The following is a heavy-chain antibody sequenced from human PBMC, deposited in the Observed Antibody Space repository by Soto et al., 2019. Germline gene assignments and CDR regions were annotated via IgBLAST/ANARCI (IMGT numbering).Heavy chain of an antibody. D-gene: IGHD3-3*01. V-gene: IGHV3-30-3*01. Sequence: QVQLVESGGGVVQPGRSLRLSCAASGFTFSSYAMHWVRQAPGKGLEWVAVISYDGSNKYYADSVKGRFTISRDNSKNTLYLQMNSLRAEDTAVYYCARDPHYDFWSGSLVMYVWGQGTTVTVS. CDR3: ARDPHYDFWSGSLVMYV. J-gene: IGHJ6*02. CDR2: ISYDGSNK. CDR1: GFTFSSYA.